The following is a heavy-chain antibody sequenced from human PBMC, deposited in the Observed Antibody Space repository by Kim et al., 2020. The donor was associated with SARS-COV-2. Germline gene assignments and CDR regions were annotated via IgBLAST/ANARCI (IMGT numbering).Heavy chain of an antibody. V-gene: IGHV4-34*01. CDR1: GGSFSGYY. CDR2: INHSGST. J-gene: IGHJ4*02. Sequence: SETLSLTCAVYGGSFSGYYWSWIRQPPGKGLEWIGEINHSGSTNYNPSLKSRVTISVDTSKNQFSLKLSSVTAADTAVYYCARLRGYSYVYNGVSYWGQGTLVTVSS. D-gene: IGHD5-18*01. CDR3: ARLRGYSYVYNGVSY.